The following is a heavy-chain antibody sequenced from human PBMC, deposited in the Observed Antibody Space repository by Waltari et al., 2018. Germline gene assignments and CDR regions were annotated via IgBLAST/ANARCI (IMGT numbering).Heavy chain of an antibody. CDR2: IYHAASDT. D-gene: IGHD3-3*01. Sequence: EVQLVQYGAAVEKPGESLKISWKGSGYSFTSYWISWVHQMPWNGLDWMGIIYHAASDTRYSPAFQVQVTISADKSISTPYLQWSSLKASDTAIYYCARQINYDFWSGYFDSWGQGTLVTVSS. CDR1: GYSFTSYW. CDR3: ARQINYDFWSGYFDS. V-gene: IGHV5-51*07. J-gene: IGHJ4*02.